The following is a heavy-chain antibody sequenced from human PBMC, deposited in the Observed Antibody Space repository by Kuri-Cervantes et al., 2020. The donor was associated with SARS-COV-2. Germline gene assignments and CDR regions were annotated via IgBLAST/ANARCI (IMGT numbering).Heavy chain of an antibody. CDR3: ARVGIVVVPAAEATFDY. CDR1: GGSISSSNW. V-gene: IGHV4-4*02. J-gene: IGHJ4*02. CDR2: ISHSGTT. D-gene: IGHD2-2*03. Sequence: SETLSLTCAVSGGSISSSNWWSWFRQPPGKGLEWIGEISHSGTTNYNPSLKSRVTISVDKSKNHFSLKLSSVTAADTAVYYCARVGIVVVPAAEATFDYWGQGTLVTVSS.